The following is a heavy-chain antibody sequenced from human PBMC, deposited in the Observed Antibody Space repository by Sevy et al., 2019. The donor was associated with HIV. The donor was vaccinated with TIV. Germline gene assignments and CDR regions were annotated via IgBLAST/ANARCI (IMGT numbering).Heavy chain of an antibody. J-gene: IGHJ4*02. CDR1: GFTFSDYY. D-gene: IGHD3-22*01. V-gene: IGHV3-11*01. CDR2: ISSSGSTI. CDR3: ARGNRYYYDSSGYYGY. Sequence: GGSLRLSCAASGFTFSDYYMSWIRQAPGKGLEWVSYISSSGSTIYYADSVKGRFTISRDNAKNSLDLQMNSLRAEDTAVYYCARGNRYYYDSSGYYGYWGQGTLVTVSS.